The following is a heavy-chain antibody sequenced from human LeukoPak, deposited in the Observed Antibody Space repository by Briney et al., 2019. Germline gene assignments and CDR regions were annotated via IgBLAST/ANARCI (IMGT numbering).Heavy chain of an antibody. V-gene: IGHV3-30-3*01. CDR1: GFTFSNYA. CDR2: ISYDGRNK. D-gene: IGHD1-26*01. J-gene: IGHJ4*02. CDR3: ARGGGATDHFDY. Sequence: GRSLRLPCAASGFTFSNYAMHWVRQAPGKGLEWVAVISYDGRNKYSADSVKGRFTISRDNSKNTLYLQMNSLRAEDTAVYYCARGGGATDHFDYWGQGTLVTVSS.